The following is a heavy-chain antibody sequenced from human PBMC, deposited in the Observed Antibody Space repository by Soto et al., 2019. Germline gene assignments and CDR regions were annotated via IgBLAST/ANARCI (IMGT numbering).Heavy chain of an antibody. CDR1: GGSVSSGSYY. V-gene: IGHV4-61*01. CDR2: IYYSGST. Sequence: QVQLQESGPGLVKPSETLSLTCTVSGGSVSSGSYYWSWIRQPPGKGLEWIGYIYYSGSTNYNPSLKSRVTISVDTSKNQFSLKLSSVTAADTAVYYCARDWYYYDSSGYTVGGMDVWGQGTTVTVSS. D-gene: IGHD3-22*01. J-gene: IGHJ6*02. CDR3: ARDWYYYDSSGYTVGGMDV.